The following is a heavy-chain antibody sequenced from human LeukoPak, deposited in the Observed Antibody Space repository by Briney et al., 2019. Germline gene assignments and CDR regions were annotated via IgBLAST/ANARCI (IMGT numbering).Heavy chain of an antibody. CDR1: GGSISSGSYY. Sequence: PSETLSLTCTVSGGSISSGSYYWSWIRQPPGKGLEWIGYIYYSGSTNYNPSLKSRVTISVDTSKNQFSLKLSSVTAADTAVYYCATSRDGSKVDYWGQGTLVTVSS. J-gene: IGHJ4*02. CDR2: IYYSGST. D-gene: IGHD5-24*01. V-gene: IGHV4-61*01. CDR3: ATSRDGSKVDY.